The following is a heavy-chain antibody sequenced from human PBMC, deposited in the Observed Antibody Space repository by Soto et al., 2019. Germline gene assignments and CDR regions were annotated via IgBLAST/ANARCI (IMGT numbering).Heavy chain of an antibody. CDR1: GLSFGSSW. V-gene: IGHV3-7*01. J-gene: IGHJ6*03. Sequence: GGSLRLSCEVSGLSFGSSWMSWVRQAPGKGLEWVSDIDRVGSQVLYVASVKGRFTVSRDNAKNSLFLQMNSLRAEDTAVYYATRSAYMDVWGTGTTVTVSS. D-gene: IGHD2-2*01. CDR3: TRSAYMDV. CDR2: IDRVGSQV.